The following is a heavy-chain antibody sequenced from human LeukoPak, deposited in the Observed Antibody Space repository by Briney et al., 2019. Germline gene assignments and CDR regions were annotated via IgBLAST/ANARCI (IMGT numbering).Heavy chain of an antibody. CDR1: GFTFINFA. J-gene: IGHJ4*02. V-gene: IGHV3-64*04. CDR3: ATYPGDN. D-gene: IGHD1-14*01. Sequence: GGSLRLSRSASGFTFINFAMHWVRQAPGKGLEYVSSISGRGDVTHYADSVKARFTISRDNSKMTVYLQLSSLRADDTAVYFCATYPGDNWGQGTLVTV. CDR2: ISGRGDVT.